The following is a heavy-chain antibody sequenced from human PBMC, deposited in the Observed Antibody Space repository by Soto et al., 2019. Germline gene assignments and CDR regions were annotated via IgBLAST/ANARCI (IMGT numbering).Heavy chain of an antibody. CDR2: IIPIFGTA. CDR1: GGTFSSYA. V-gene: IGHV1-69*13. CDR3: ARGQQLASEYFQH. J-gene: IGHJ1*01. D-gene: IGHD6-13*01. Sequence: SVKVSCKASGGTFSSYAISWVRQAPGQGLEWMGGIIPIFGTANYAQKFQGRATITADESTSTAYMELSSLRSEDTAVYYCARGQQLASEYFQHWGQGTLVTVSS.